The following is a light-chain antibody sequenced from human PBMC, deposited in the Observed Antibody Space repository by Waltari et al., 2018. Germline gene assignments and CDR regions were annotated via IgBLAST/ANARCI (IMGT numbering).Light chain of an antibody. Sequence: AIRMTQSPASLSASTGARVTIYCRASQGVSTFFACYQQKPGKAPSLLIYASSTLESGVPSKFSGSGSGTDFTLTISCLQSEDFATYYCQQYHTYPWTFGQGTKVEI. CDR1: QGVSTF. V-gene: IGKV1-8*01. CDR3: QQYHTYPWT. J-gene: IGKJ1*01. CDR2: ASS.